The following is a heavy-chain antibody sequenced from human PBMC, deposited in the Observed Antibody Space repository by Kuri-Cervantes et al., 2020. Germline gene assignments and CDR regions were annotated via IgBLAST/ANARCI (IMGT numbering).Heavy chain of an antibody. CDR1: GYTFTSYG. V-gene: IGHV1-18*01. CDR2: ISAYNGNT. J-gene: IGHJ6*02. Sequence: ASVKVSCKASGYTFTSYGISWVRQAPGQGLEWMGWISAYNGNTNYAQKLQGRVTMTTDTSTSTAYMELRSLRSDDTAVYYCARDSRYCSSTSCYAVPDYYGMDVWGQGTTVTVSS. CDR3: ARDSRYCSSTSCYAVPDYYGMDV. D-gene: IGHD2-2*01.